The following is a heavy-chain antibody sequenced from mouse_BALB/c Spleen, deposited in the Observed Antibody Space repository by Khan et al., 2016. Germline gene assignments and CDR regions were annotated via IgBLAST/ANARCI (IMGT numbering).Heavy chain of an antibody. D-gene: IGHD1-1*01. Sequence: EVQLQESGPSLVKLSQTLSLTCSVTGDSITSGYWNWIRKFPGNKLEYMGYISHSGSTYYNPSLKSRISITRDTSKNQYYLQLNSVTTEGTATYYVTRYDGSTYVGGMDYWGQGTSVTVSS. CDR2: ISHSGST. CDR1: GDSITSGY. CDR3: TRYDGSTYVGGMDY. J-gene: IGHJ4*01. V-gene: IGHV3-8*02.